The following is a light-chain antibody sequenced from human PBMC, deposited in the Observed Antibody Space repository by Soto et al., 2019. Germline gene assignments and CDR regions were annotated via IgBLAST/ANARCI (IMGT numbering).Light chain of an antibody. J-gene: IGLJ3*02. Sequence: QSALTQPASVSGSPGQSITISCTGTSSDVGGYNYVSWYQQHPGKAPKLMIYEVSNRPSGVSDRFSVSKSGNTASLTISGLQVEDEADYYCSSFTSTNTWVFGGGTNLTVL. CDR2: EVS. V-gene: IGLV2-14*01. CDR3: SSFTSTNTWV. CDR1: SSDVGGYNY.